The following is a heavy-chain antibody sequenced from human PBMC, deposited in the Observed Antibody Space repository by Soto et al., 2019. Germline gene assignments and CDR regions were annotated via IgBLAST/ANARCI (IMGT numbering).Heavy chain of an antibody. CDR1: GGSFSGYY. D-gene: IGHD2-15*01. J-gene: IGHJ3*02. CDR3: AGGVDIVVVVAAADAFDI. CDR2: INHSGST. V-gene: IGHV4-34*01. Sequence: SETLSLTCAVYGGSFSGYYWSWIRQPPGKGLEWIGEINHSGSTNYNPSLKSRVTISVDTSKNQFSLKLSSVTAADTAVYYCAGGVDIVVVVAAADAFDIWGQGTMVTVSS.